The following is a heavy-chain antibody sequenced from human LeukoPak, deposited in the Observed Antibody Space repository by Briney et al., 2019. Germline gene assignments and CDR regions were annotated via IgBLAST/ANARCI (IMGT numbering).Heavy chain of an antibody. D-gene: IGHD6-6*01. CDR2: ISSDGSST. CDR3: ARDQRVTGRPDIDY. J-gene: IGHJ4*02. CDR1: GFTFRNHW. Sequence: GGSLRLSCAASGFTFRNHWMHWVRQTPGKGLVWVSRISSDGSSTTYADSVKGRFTISRDNAKNTLYLQMNNLRAEDTAMYYCARDQRVTGRPDIDYGGQGTLVIVSS. V-gene: IGHV3-74*03.